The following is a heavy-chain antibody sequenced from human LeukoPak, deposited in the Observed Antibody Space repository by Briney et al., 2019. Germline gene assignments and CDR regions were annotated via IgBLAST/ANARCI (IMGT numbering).Heavy chain of an antibody. V-gene: IGHV4-38-2*01. Sequence: PSEILSLTCAVSGYSISSGYYWGWIRPPPRKGLEWIGSIYHNGNTYYNPSLKSRATISVDTSKNEFSLKLSSVTAADTAVYYCARAYHSSWYLNWFDPWGQGTLVTVSS. CDR2: IYHNGNT. CDR1: GYSISSGYY. D-gene: IGHD6-13*01. CDR3: ARAYHSSWYLNWFDP. J-gene: IGHJ5*02.